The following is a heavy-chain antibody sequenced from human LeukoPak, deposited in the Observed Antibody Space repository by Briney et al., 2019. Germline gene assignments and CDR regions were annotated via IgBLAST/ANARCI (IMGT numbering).Heavy chain of an antibody. CDR2: ISGSGDST. V-gene: IGHV3-23*01. CDR3: AIDPNWGTHS. CDR1: GFTFSSYA. D-gene: IGHD7-27*01. Sequence: GGSLRLSCAASGFTFSSYAMSWVRQAPGKGLEWVSAISGSGDSTYYADSVKGRFTISRDNFKNALYLQMNSLRVEDTAVYYCAIDPNWGTHSWGQGVLVTVSS. J-gene: IGHJ4*02.